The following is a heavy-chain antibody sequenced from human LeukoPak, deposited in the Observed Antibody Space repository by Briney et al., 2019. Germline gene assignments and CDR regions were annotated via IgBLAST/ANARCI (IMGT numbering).Heavy chain of an antibody. Sequence: SQTLSLTRAISGDSVSRKSAAWYWIRQSPSRGLEWLGRSYYRSKWYDDYAVSLKSRITINPDTSKNQFSLHLNAVTPEDTAVYYCARGAVGQHESKGDVFDIWGQGTMVTVSS. D-gene: IGHD1-1*01. CDR1: GDSVSRKSAA. V-gene: IGHV6-1*01. CDR3: ARGAVGQHESKGDVFDI. J-gene: IGHJ3*02. CDR2: SYYRSKWYD.